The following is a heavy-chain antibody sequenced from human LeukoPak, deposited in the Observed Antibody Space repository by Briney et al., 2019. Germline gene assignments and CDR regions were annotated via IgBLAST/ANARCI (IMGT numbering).Heavy chain of an antibody. CDR2: IRYDGSNK. V-gene: IGHV3-30*02. D-gene: IGHD3-22*01. Sequence: PGGSLRLSCAASGFTFSSYGMHWVRQAPGKGLEWVAFIRYDGSNKYYADSVKGRFTIYRDNSKNTLYLQMNSRRAEDTAVYYCAKALNYYDSRPIDYGGQGTLVTVSS. J-gene: IGHJ4*02. CDR3: AKALNYYDSRPIDY. CDR1: GFTFSSYG.